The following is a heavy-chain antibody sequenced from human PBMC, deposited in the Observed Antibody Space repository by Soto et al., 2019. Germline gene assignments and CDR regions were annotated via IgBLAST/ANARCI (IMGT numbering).Heavy chain of an antibody. D-gene: IGHD6-13*01. CDR2: ISGSGGST. V-gene: IGHV3-23*01. CDR3: ARDTEEAAAYYFDY. Sequence: GGSLRLSCAASGFTFSSYAMSWVLQAPGKGLEWVSAISGSGGSTYYADSVKGRFTISRDNSKNTLYLQMNSLRAEDTAVYYCARDTEEAAAYYFDYWGQGTLVTVSS. CDR1: GFTFSSYA. J-gene: IGHJ4*02.